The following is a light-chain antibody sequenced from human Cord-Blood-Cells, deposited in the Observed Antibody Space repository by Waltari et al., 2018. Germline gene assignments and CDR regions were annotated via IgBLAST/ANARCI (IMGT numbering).Light chain of an antibody. CDR3: SSYTSSSTLV. J-gene: IGLJ1*01. CDR1: SSAVGGSNY. Sequence: QSALTQPASVSGSPGQSLTISCTGTSSAVGGSNYVSWYQQHPGKAPKLMIYEVSNRPSGVSNRFSGSKSGNTASLTISGLQAEDEADYYCSSYTSSSTLVFGTGTKVTVL. CDR2: EVS. V-gene: IGLV2-14*01.